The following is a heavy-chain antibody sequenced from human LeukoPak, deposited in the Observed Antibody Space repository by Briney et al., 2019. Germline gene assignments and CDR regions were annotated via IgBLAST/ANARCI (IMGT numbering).Heavy chain of an antibody. CDR2: ISIGSTTI. Sequence: GGSLRLSCAASGFTFSTYSMNWVRQAPGKGLEWVSYISIGSTTIYYADSVKGRFTISRDNAKNPLYLQMNSLRDEDTAVYYCARETGSTRLDYWGQGTLVTVSS. V-gene: IGHV3-48*02. J-gene: IGHJ4*02. CDR3: ARETGSTRLDY. D-gene: IGHD1-1*01. CDR1: GFTFSTYS.